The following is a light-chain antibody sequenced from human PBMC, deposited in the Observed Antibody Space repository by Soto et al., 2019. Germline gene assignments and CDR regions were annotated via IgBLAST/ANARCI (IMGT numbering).Light chain of an antibody. CDR1: QSVTNNY. CDR2: GAS. J-gene: IGKJ3*01. V-gene: IGKV3-20*01. CDR3: QHYGLSPPFS. Sequence: EIVLTQSPGTLSLSPGERVTLSCRASQSVTNNYLAWYRQKPGQAPRLLIYGASQRVTGIPDRFSGSGSGTDFSLTISRLEPEDFAVYYCQHYGLSPPFSFGPGTKVEIK.